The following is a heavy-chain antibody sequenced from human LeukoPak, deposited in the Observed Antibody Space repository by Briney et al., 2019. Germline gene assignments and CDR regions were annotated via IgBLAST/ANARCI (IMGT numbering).Heavy chain of an antibody. V-gene: IGHV3-33*01. Sequence: GGSLRLSCEASGFTFSNYGMHWVRQAPGKGLEWVAVIWYGGSNEYYADSVKGRFTISRDNSRNTLYLQMNSLRVEDTAVYYCARYYSGSDYWGQGTLVTVSS. J-gene: IGHJ4*02. CDR3: ARYYSGSDY. CDR2: IWYGGSNE. D-gene: IGHD6-19*01. CDR1: GFTFSNYG.